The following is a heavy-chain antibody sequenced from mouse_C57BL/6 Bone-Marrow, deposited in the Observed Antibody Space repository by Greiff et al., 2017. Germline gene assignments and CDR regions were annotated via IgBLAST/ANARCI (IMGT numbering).Heavy chain of an antibody. D-gene: IGHD2-5*01. J-gene: IGHJ1*03. Sequence: QVQLQQSGPGLVQPSQSLSIPCTVSGFSLTSYGVHWVRQSPGKGLEWLGVIWRGGSTDYNAAFMSRLSITKDNSKSQVFFKMNSLQADDTAIYYCAKKKDYSNYRYFDVWGTGTTVTVSS. CDR3: AKKKDYSNYRYFDV. V-gene: IGHV2-5*01. CDR1: GFSLTSYG. CDR2: IWRGGST.